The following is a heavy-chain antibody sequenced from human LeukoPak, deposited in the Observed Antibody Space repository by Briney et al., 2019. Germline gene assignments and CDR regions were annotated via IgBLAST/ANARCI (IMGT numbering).Heavy chain of an antibody. Sequence: GASVKVSCKASGYTFSDYYMHWVRQAPGQGLEWMGWINPNSGGTKYAQKFQGRVTMTRDTSISTAYMELSRLRSDDTAVYYCARMGQWQVEYDAFDIWGQGTMVTVSS. D-gene: IGHD6-19*01. CDR1: GYTFSDYY. CDR2: INPNSGGT. V-gene: IGHV1-2*02. CDR3: ARMGQWQVEYDAFDI. J-gene: IGHJ3*02.